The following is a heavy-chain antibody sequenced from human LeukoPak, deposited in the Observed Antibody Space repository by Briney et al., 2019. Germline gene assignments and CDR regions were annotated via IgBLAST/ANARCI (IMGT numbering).Heavy chain of an antibody. J-gene: IGHJ3*02. V-gene: IGHV3-23*01. Sequence: PGGSLRLSCAASGFTFSSYAMSWVRQAPGKGLEWVSAISGSGGSTYYADSVKGRFTISRDNSKNTLYLQMNSLRAEDTAVYYCAKGVTMVRGVINDAFDIWGQGTMVTVSS. CDR1: GFTFSSYA. D-gene: IGHD3-10*01. CDR2: ISGSGGST. CDR3: AKGVTMVRGVINDAFDI.